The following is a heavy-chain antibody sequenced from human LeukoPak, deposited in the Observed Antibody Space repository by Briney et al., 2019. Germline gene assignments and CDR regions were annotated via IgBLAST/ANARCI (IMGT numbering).Heavy chain of an antibody. J-gene: IGHJ5*02. D-gene: IGHD4-11*01. CDR3: ARLRDDYFDP. V-gene: IGHV4-59*08. CDR2: IYYSGST. Sequence: PSETLSLTCTVSGGSISIYYWSWIRHPPGEGLEWIGYIYYSGSTNYNPSLKSRVTISVDTSKNQFSLKLSSVTAADTAVYYCARLRDDYFDPWGQGTLVTVSS. CDR1: GGSISIYY.